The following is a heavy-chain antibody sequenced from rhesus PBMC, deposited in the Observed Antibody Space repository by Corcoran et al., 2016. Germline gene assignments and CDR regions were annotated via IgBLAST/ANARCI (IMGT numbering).Heavy chain of an antibody. D-gene: IGHD4-29*01. CDR2: IYVSSGIT. V-gene: IGHV4-160*01. J-gene: IGHJ4*01. CDR1: GGSFRRFW. Sequence: QVQVQESGPGLVKPSETLSLTCAVSGGSFRRFWWGRIRQPPGKGLEWIGSIYVSSGITEYNPSLKSRATISRDTSNNQFFLKLRSMTAADTAVYYCARTTIAARSGYSWGQGVLVTVSS. CDR3: ARTTIAARSGYS.